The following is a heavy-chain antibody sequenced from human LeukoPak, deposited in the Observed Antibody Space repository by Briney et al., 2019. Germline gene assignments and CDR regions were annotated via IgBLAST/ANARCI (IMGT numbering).Heavy chain of an antibody. V-gene: IGHV4-39*01. Sequence: SSETLSLTCTVSGGSISSSSYYWGWIRQPPGKGLEWIGSIYYSGSTYYNPSLKSRVTISVDTSKNQFSLKLSSVTAADTAVYYCAEYYDSSGPIDYWGQGTLVTVSS. CDR1: GGSISSSSYY. CDR3: AEYYDSSGPIDY. J-gene: IGHJ4*02. D-gene: IGHD3-22*01. CDR2: IYYSGST.